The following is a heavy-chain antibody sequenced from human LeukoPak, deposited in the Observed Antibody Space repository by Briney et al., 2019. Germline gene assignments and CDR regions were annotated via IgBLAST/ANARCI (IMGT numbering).Heavy chain of an antibody. CDR1: GGSFSGYY. V-gene: IGHV4-34*01. CDR2: INHSGST. D-gene: IGHD2-15*01. Sequence: SETLSLTGAVYGGSFSGYYWSWIRQPPGKGLEWIGEINHSGSTNYNPSLKSRVTISVDTSKNQFSLKLSSVTAADTAVYYCARVDRKAVGHWGQGTLVTVSS. J-gene: IGHJ5*02. CDR3: ARVDRKAVGH.